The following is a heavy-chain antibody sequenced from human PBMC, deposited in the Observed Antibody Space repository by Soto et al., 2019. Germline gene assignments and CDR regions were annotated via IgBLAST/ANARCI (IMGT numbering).Heavy chain of an antibody. Sequence: EVQLLESGGGLVQPGGSLSLSCAASAFTFNNYAMSWVRQAPGKGLEWVSGIGGSGRTTYYAESVKGRFTIYRDNSNNTLFLQMNSLRADATAVYYCAKSRYSDSSGDFYDYWGQGPLVTVSS. J-gene: IGHJ4*02. V-gene: IGHV3-23*01. CDR1: AFTFNNYA. CDR2: IGGSGRTT. D-gene: IGHD3-22*01. CDR3: AKSRYSDSSGDFYDY.